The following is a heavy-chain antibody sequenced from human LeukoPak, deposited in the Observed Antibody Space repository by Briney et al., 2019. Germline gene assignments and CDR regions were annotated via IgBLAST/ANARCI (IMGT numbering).Heavy chain of an antibody. CDR2: ISYDGTNK. D-gene: IGHD4-17*01. CDR3: AKSDYGDSAHGDY. V-gene: IGHV3-30*18. J-gene: IGHJ4*02. CDR1: GGSFSGYY. Sequence: QPSETLSLTCAVYGGSFSGYYWSWVRQAPGKGLEWVAAISYDGTNKYYADSMKGRFTISRDNSKNTLYLQMNSLRAEDTAVYYCAKSDYGDSAHGDYWGQGTVVAVSS.